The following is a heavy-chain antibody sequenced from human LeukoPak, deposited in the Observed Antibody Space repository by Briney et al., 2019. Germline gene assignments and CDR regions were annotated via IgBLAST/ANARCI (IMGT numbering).Heavy chain of an antibody. D-gene: IGHD6-6*01. CDR1: GGSISSSSYY. Sequence: SETLSLTCTVSGGSISSSSYYWGWVRQPPGEGLGWVGCISYSGTPSSTPSLRGRVSISVDPSKNQSSLKLSSVTAADTAVYYCARLNRIAARPDFDYWGQGTLVTVSS. V-gene: IGHV4-39*01. J-gene: IGHJ4*02. CDR2: ISYSGTP. CDR3: ARLNRIAARPDFDY.